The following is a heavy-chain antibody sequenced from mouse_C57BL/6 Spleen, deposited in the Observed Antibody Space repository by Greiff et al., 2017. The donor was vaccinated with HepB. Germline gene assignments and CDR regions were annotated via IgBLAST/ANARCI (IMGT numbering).Heavy chain of an antibody. V-gene: IGHV1-15*01. CDR1: GYTFTDYE. D-gene: IGHD1-1*01. CDR2: IDPETGGT. Sequence: QVQLKESGAELVRPGASVTLSCKASGYTFTDYEMHWVKQTPVHGLEWIGAIDPETGGTAYNQKFKGKAILTADKSSSTAYMELRSLTSEDSAFYYCTTSTGAMDYWGQGTSVTVSS. CDR3: TTSTGAMDY. J-gene: IGHJ4*01.